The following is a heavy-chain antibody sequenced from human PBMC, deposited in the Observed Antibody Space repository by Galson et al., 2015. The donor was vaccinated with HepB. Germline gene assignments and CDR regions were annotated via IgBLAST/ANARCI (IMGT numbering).Heavy chain of an antibody. CDR2: ISYDGSNK. CDR1: GFTFSSYG. V-gene: IGHV3-30*18. D-gene: IGHD6-19*01. J-gene: IGHJ4*02. Sequence: SLRLSCAASGFTFSSYGMHWVRQAPGKGLEWVAVISYDGSNKYYADSVKGRFTISRDNSKNTLYLQMNSLRAEDTAVYYCAKEYSGSGNRIAVAAYFDYWGQGTLVTVSS. CDR3: AKEYSGSGNRIAVAAYFDY.